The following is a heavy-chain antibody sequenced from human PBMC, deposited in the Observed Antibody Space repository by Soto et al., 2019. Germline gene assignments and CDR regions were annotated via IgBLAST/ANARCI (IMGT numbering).Heavy chain of an antibody. D-gene: IGHD2-21*02. Sequence: GESLKISCKGSGCTFTDYWIGWVRQLPGKGLEWMGIIYPGDSDTRYSPSFQGHVTITVDKSTSTAYLQWNTLRAEDTAIYYCAKYYMVTTSYYYFYGLDVWGQGTAVTVSS. CDR2: IYPGDSDT. CDR1: GCTFTDYW. CDR3: AKYYMVTTSYYYFYGLDV. V-gene: IGHV5-51*01. J-gene: IGHJ6*02.